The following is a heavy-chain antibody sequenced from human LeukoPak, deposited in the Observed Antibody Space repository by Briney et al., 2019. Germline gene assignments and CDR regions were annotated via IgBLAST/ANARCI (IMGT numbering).Heavy chain of an antibody. Sequence: SVKVSCTASGGTFSSYAISWVRQAPGQGLEWMGGIIPIFGTANYAQKFQGRVTITADESTSTAYMELSSLRSEDTAVYYCARTISSGYYYGMDVWGQGTTVTVSS. D-gene: IGHD3-22*01. CDR2: IIPIFGTA. CDR1: GGTFSSYA. J-gene: IGHJ6*02. V-gene: IGHV1-69*01. CDR3: ARTISSGYYYGMDV.